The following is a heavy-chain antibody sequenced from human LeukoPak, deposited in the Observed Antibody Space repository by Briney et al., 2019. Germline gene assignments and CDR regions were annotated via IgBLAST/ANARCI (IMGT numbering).Heavy chain of an antibody. D-gene: IGHD3-16*02. Sequence: SENLSLNCTVSGGSIGTYYWSWVRQSQGTGLEWIGYIYVTGTRYNPYLQSRVTISVDRSRNPFFLKMTSVTAADTAVYYCARHIGGGIEDMDVWGRGTKVTVSS. J-gene: IGHJ6*03. CDR1: GGSIGTYY. CDR2: IYVTGT. CDR3: ARHIGGGIEDMDV. V-gene: IGHV4-59*08.